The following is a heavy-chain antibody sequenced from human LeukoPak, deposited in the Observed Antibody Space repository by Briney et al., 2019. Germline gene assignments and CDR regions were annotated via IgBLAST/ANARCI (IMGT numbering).Heavy chain of an antibody. CDR3: ARDKGVNQALNWFDP. J-gene: IGHJ5*02. CDR1: GGSISSSSYC. Sequence: KPSETLSLTCTVSGGSISSSSYCWGWIRQPPGKGLEWIGSIYYSGSTYYNPSLKSRVTISVDTSKNQFSLKLSSVTAADTAVYYCARDKGVNQALNWFDPWGQGTLVTVSS. D-gene: IGHD2-8*01. CDR2: IYYSGST. V-gene: IGHV4-39*07.